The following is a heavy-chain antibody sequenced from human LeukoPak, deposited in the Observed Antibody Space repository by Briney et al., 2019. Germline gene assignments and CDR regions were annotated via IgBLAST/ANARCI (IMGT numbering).Heavy chain of an antibody. CDR2: ISHSGSSI. D-gene: IGHD1-1*01. CDR3: AKDLPNDFLYYFDY. Sequence: GGSLRLSCVASGFTFSNYLMNWVRQAPGKGLEWVSGISHSGSSIYYADSVKGRFTISRDNSKNTLYLQMDRLRVEDTAVYYCAKDLPNDFLYYFDYWGQGTLVTVSS. J-gene: IGHJ4*02. V-gene: IGHV3-23*01. CDR1: GFTFSNYL.